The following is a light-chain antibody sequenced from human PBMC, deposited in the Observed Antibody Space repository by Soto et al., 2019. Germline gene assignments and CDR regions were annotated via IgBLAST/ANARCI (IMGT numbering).Light chain of an antibody. V-gene: IGLV1-40*01. J-gene: IGLJ1*01. CDR2: ANS. Sequence: QSVLTQPPSVSGAPGQRVIVSCTGSTSNIGAGYDVHWYQQLPGTSPKLLIFANSNRPSGVPDRFSASRSGSSASLTITGLQAEDEADYYCQSYETSLSGSYVFGSGTKV. CDR1: TSNIGAGYD. CDR3: QSYETSLSGSYV.